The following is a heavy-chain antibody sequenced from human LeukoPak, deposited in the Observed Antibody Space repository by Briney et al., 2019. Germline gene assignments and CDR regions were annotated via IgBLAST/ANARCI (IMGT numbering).Heavy chain of an antibody. CDR1: GYTFTSYG. Sequence: ASVKVSCKASGYTFTSYGISWVRQAPGQGLEWMGWISAYNGNTNYAQKLQGRVTMTTDTSTSTAYMELRSLRSDDTAVYYCARGVEVLGYCSDDNCYSEAEYFQHWGQGTLVTVSS. CDR3: ARGVEVLGYCSDDNCYSEAEYFQH. D-gene: IGHD2-15*01. CDR2: ISAYNGNT. J-gene: IGHJ1*01. V-gene: IGHV1-18*01.